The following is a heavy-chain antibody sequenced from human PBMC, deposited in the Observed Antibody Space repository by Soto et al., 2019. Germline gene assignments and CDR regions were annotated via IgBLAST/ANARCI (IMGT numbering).Heavy chain of an antibody. Sequence: GSLRLSCAASGFTFSTYAMSWVRQAPGKGLEWVSAISGSGGSTYYADSVKGRFTISRDNSENTVYLQVNSLRAEDTAVYYCAKGCSSTSCPTGYYGMDVWGQGTTVTVSS. J-gene: IGHJ6*02. D-gene: IGHD2-2*01. CDR1: GFTFSTYA. V-gene: IGHV3-23*01. CDR3: AKGCSSTSCPTGYYGMDV. CDR2: ISGSGGST.